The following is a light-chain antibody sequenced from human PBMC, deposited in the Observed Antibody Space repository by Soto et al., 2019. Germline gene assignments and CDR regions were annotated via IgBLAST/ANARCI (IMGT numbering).Light chain of an antibody. J-gene: IGLJ1*01. CDR3: QSYDKRLTAYV. Sequence: QSVLTQPPSVSGAPGQGVTSSCSGTSSSIGAGYEVHWYHQLPGTAPKLVVSGNGNRPSGVPDRLSASKSGTSASLAITGLQAEDEGHYYCQSYDKRLTAYVFGTGTKVTVL. CDR1: SSSIGAGYE. V-gene: IGLV1-40*01. CDR2: GNG.